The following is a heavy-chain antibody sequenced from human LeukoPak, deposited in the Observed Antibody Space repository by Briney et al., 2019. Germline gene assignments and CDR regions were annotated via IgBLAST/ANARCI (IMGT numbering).Heavy chain of an antibody. CDR3: AVSPAAYYYGSGAYY. D-gene: IGHD3-10*01. CDR2: INPGDTDS. J-gene: IGHJ4*02. Sequence: GESLKTSCKGTGYSFSTYWIVWVRQMPGKGLEWMGIINPGDTDSTYSPSFQGQVIISADMSISTAYLQWSSLKASDTAMYYCAVSPAAYYYGSGAYYWGQGTLVTVSS. V-gene: IGHV5-51*01. CDR1: GYSFSTYW.